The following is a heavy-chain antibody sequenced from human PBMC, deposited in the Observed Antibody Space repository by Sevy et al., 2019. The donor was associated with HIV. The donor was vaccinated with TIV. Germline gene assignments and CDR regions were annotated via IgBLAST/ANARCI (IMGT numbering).Heavy chain of an antibody. CDR3: ARWSEHIVVGGAFDI. V-gene: IGHV4-31*03. Sequence: SETLSLTCTVSGGSISSGGYYWSWIRQHPGKGLEWIGYIYYSGSTYYNPSLKSRVTISVDTSKNQFSLKLSSGTAADTAVYYCARWSEHIVVGGAFDIWAQGTMVTVSS. D-gene: IGHD2-21*01. CDR2: IYYSGST. CDR1: GGSISSGGYY. J-gene: IGHJ3*02.